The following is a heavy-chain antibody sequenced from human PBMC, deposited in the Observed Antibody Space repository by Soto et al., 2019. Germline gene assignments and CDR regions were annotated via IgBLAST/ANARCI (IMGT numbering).Heavy chain of an antibody. CDR3: ARFRRYDFWSGYYYGMDV. Sequence: SETLSLTCAVYGGSFSGYYWSWIRQPPGKGLEWIGEINHSGSTNYNPSLKSRVNISVDTSKNQFSLKLSSVTAADTAVYYCARFRRYDFWSGYYYGMDVWGQGTTVTVSS. J-gene: IGHJ6*02. D-gene: IGHD3-3*01. V-gene: IGHV4-34*01. CDR2: INHSGST. CDR1: GGSFSGYY.